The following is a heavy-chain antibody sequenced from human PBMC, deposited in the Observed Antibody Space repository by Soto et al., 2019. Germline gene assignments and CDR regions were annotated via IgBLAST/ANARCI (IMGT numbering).Heavy chain of an antibody. V-gene: IGHV3-30*03. CDR3: AMHRREWLEEYFQH. Sequence: QVQLVESGGGVVQPGRSLRLSCVGSGFTFGDYGMQWVRQAPGKGLEWVAVISYEGSSRHYADSVKGRFTISRDNTKNTLYLQMDSLRPEDTAVYYCAMHRREWLEEYFQHWGQGTPVTVSS. CDR1: GFTFGDYG. CDR2: ISYEGSSR. D-gene: IGHD6-19*01. J-gene: IGHJ1*01.